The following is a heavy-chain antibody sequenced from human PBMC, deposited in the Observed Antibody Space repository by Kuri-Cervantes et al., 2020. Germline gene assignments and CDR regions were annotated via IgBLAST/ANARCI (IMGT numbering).Heavy chain of an antibody. V-gene: IGHV3-48*01. CDR3: AALNRDSSSGMDV. Sequence: GESLKISRAASGFTFSSYSMNWVRQAPGKGLEWVSYISSSSSTIYYADSVKGRFTISRDNAKNSLYLQMNSLRAEDTAVYYCAALNRDSSSGMDVWGQGTTVTVSS. D-gene: IGHD6-19*01. J-gene: IGHJ6*02. CDR1: GFTFSSYS. CDR2: ISSSSSTI.